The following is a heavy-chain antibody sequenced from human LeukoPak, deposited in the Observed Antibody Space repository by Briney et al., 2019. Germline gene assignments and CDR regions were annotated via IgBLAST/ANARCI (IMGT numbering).Heavy chain of an antibody. CDR3: AKDSSSSGDY. V-gene: IGHV3-30*02. CDR1: GFTFSSYG. J-gene: IGHJ4*02. Sequence: PGGSLRLSCAASGFTFSSYGMHWVRQAPGKGLEWVALIRYDGSKKYYADSVKGRFTISRDNSKNTLYLQMNSLRAEDTAVYYCAKDSSSSGDYWGQGTLVSVSS. CDR2: IRYDGSKK. D-gene: IGHD6-6*01.